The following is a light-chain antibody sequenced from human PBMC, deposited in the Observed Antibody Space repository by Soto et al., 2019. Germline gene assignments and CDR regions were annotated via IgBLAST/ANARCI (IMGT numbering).Light chain of an antibody. CDR1: QSVSSQ. CDR2: GAS. J-gene: IGKJ4*01. CDR3: QQYHKWPLT. Sequence: ETVMTQSPATLSVSPGERATLSCRASQSVSSQLAWYQQKPGQAPRLLIYGASTRATGIPASFSGSGSGTEFILTISSLQSEDFAVYYCQQYHKWPLTFGGGTKVDIK. V-gene: IGKV3-15*01.